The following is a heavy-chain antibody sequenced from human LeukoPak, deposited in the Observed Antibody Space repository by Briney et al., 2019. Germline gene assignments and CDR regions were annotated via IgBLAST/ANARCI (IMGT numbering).Heavy chain of an antibody. V-gene: IGHV1-18*01. CDR2: ISAYNGNT. D-gene: IGHD2-2*01. J-gene: IGHJ4*02. CDR3: ARVDGGYCSSTSCYAWDH. CDR1: GYTFTNHG. Sequence: ASVKLSCKASGYTFTNHGINWVRQAPGQGLEWMGWISAYNGNTNYAQKVQGRVTMTADTSTSTAYMELRSLRSDDTAVYYCARVDGGYCSSTSCYAWDHWGQGTLVTVSS.